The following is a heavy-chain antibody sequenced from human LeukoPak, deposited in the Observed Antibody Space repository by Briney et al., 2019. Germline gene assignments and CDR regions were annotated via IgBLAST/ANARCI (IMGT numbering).Heavy chain of an antibody. J-gene: IGHJ5*01. CDR3: AKEGRTTWYRGWFDS. D-gene: IGHD6-13*01. CDR1: GFTFSNYY. Sequence: GGSLRLSCAASGFTFSNYYMSWIRQAPGKGLEWVGRIRSKANSYATAYAASVKGRFTISRDDSKNTLYLQMNSLRAADTAVYYCAKEGRTTWYRGWFDSWGQGTLVIVSS. CDR2: IRSKANSYAT. V-gene: IGHV3-72*01.